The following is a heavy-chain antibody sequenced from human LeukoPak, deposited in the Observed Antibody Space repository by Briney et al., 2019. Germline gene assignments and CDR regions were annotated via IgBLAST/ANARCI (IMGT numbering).Heavy chain of an antibody. V-gene: IGHV3-48*03. Sequence: GGSLRLSCAASGFTFSSYEMNWVRQAPGKGLEWVSYISSSGSTLYYADSVKGRFTISRDNAKNSLYLQMNSLRAEDTAVYYCAREPLGVVVVVAATGYFDYWGQGTLVTVSS. CDR3: AREPLGVVVVVAATGYFDY. CDR1: GFTFSSYE. D-gene: IGHD2-15*01. J-gene: IGHJ4*02. CDR2: ISSSGSTL.